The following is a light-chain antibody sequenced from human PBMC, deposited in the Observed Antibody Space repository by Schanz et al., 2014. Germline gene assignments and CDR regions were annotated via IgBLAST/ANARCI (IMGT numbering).Light chain of an antibody. CDR3: QHLNSYPLT. J-gene: IGKJ4*01. CDR2: DAS. Sequence: EILITQSPATLSVSPGQRATLSCRASHSVTSNLAWYQQKPGQAPRLLIYDASTRATGIPARFSGSGSGTDFTLTIDSLEPEDFGTYYCQHLNSYPLTFGGGTKVEIK. V-gene: IGKV3D-15*01. CDR1: HSVTSN.